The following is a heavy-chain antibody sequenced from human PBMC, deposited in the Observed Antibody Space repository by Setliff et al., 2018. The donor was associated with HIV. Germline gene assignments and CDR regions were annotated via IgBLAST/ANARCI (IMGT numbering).Heavy chain of an antibody. J-gene: IGHJ4*02. Sequence: PGGSLSLSCAASGFTFSSYAMDWIRQAPSKGLGWVAVISFAGSYKYYADSVKGRFTIARDNSKNSLYLQMNSPRTEATALYYCVKNIGGYSSSSVFDYWGQGTLVTVSS. CDR1: GFTFSSYA. V-gene: IGHV3-30*04. CDR3: VKNIGGYSSSSVFDY. D-gene: IGHD6-6*01. CDR2: ISFAGSYK.